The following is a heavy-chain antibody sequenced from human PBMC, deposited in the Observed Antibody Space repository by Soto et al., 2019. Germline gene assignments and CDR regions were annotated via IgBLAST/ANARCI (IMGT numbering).Heavy chain of an antibody. V-gene: IGHV6-1*01. J-gene: IGHJ6*02. Sequence: PSQTLLLTCAISVDSVSSNSAAWNWIRQSPSRGLEWLGRTYYRSKWYNDYAVSVKSRITINPDTSKNQFSLQLNSVTPEDTAVYCGGRANYGDYYYYYGMDVWGQGTTVT. D-gene: IGHD4-17*01. CDR2: TYYRSKWYN. CDR1: VDSVSSNSAA. CDR3: GRANYGDYYYYYGMDV.